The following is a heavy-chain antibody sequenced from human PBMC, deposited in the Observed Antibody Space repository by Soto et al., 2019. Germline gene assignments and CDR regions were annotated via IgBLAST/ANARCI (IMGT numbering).Heavy chain of an antibody. V-gene: IGHV1-18*04. J-gene: IGHJ4*02. D-gene: IGHD3-16*02. CDR3: ARVTITFGGVIVMGFDY. CDR2: ISAYNGNT. CDR1: GYTFTSYG. Sequence: QVQLVQSGAEVKKPGASVKVSCKASGYTFTSYGISWVRQAPGQGLEWVGWISAYNGNTNNAQKLQGRVTMTTDTSTSTAYMELRSLRSDDTAVYYCARVTITFGGVIVMGFDYWGQGTLVTVSS.